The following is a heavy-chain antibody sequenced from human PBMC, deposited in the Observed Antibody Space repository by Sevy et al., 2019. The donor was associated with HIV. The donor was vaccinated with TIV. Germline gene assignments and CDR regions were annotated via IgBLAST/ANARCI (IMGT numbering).Heavy chain of an antibody. J-gene: IGHJ2*01. CDR1: GFTFSSYA. CDR3: AKDGKRVTAIRNWYFDL. D-gene: IGHD2-21*02. V-gene: IGHV3-23*01. CDR2: ISGSGGST. Sequence: GGSLRLSCAASGFTFSSYAMSWVRQAPGKGLEWVSAISGSGGSTYYADSVKGRFTISRDNSKNTLYLQMNSLRAEDTAVYYYAKDGKRVTAIRNWYFDLWGRGTLVTVSS.